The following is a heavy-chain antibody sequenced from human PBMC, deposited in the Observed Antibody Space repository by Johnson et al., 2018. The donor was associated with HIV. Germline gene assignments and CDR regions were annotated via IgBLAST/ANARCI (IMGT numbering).Heavy chain of an antibody. Sequence: QVQLVESGGGVVQPGRSLRLSCAASGFTFSSYGMHWVRQAPGKGLEWVAVIRYDGSNKYYADSVKGRFTISRDNSKNTLYLQMNSLRAEDTAVYYCAKVAIWGTYRYNLGDTYDIWGQGTMVTVSS. CDR2: IRYDGSNK. J-gene: IGHJ3*02. CDR3: AKVAIWGTYRYNLGDTYDI. D-gene: IGHD3-16*02. CDR1: GFTFSSYG. V-gene: IGHV3-30*02.